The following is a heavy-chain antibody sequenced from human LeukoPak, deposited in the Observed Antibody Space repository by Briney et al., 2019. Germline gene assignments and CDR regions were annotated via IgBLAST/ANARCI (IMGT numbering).Heavy chain of an antibody. J-gene: IGHJ4*02. CDR1: GFSFNTYS. V-gene: IGHV3-21*01. CDR3: ARVGVATIDDY. D-gene: IGHD5-12*01. Sequence: GGSLRLSCAASGFSFNTYSMNWVRQTPGKGLEWVSSISSSSRYIYYADSVKGRFTISRDNAKNSLYLQMNSLRAEDTAVYYCARVGVATIDDYWGQGTLVTVSS. CDR2: ISSSSRYI.